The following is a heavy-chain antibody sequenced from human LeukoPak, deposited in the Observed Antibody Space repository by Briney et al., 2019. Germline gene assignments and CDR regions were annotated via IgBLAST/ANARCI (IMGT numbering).Heavy chain of an antibody. D-gene: IGHD6-6*01. CDR2: IYYSGST. J-gene: IGHJ4*02. CDR1: GGSISSSSYY. Sequence: PSETLSLTCTVSGGSISSSSYYWGWIRQPPGKGLEWIGSIYYSGSTYYNPSLKSRVTISVDTSKNQFSLKLSSVTAADTAVYYCARQGSYSSLFPGFDYWGQGTLVTVSS. CDR3: ARQGSYSSLFPGFDY. V-gene: IGHV4-39*01.